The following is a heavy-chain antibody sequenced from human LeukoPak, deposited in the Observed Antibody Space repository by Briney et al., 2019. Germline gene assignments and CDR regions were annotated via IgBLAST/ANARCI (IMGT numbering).Heavy chain of an antibody. CDR2: IYHSGST. CDR3: ARQKVAVFRIPKAPKNTPTIRRYYYYYMDV. J-gene: IGHJ6*03. V-gene: IGHV4-38-2*02. CDR1: GYSISSGYY. D-gene: IGHD3-3*01. Sequence: SETLSLTCTVSGYSISSGYYWGWIRQPPGKGLEWIGSIYHSGSTYYNPSLKSRVTISVDTSKNQFSLKLSSVTAADTAVYYCARQKVAVFRIPKAPKNTPTIRRYYYYYMDVWGKGTTVTISS.